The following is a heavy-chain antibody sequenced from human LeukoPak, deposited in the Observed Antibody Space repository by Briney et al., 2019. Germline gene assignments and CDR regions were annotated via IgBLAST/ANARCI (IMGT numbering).Heavy chain of an antibody. CDR2: ISAYSGNT. J-gene: IGHJ6*03. CDR1: GYTFTSYG. D-gene: IGHD3-10*01. V-gene: IGHV1-18*01. CDR3: ARDFLSITMVRGALNYYYYYYMDV. Sequence: ASVKVSCKASGYTFTSYGISLVRQAPGQGLEWMGWISAYSGNTNYAQKLQGRVTMTTDTSTSTAYMELRSLRSDDTAVCYCARDFLSITMVRGALNYYYYYYMDVWGKGTTVTVSS.